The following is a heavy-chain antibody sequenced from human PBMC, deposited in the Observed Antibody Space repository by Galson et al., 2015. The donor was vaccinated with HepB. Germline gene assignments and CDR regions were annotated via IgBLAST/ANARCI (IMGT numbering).Heavy chain of an antibody. V-gene: IGHV3-30*18. CDR2: ISYDGSNK. J-gene: IGHJ4*02. CDR3: AKDTNYYDSSGVDY. CDR1: GFTFSSYG. D-gene: IGHD3-22*01. Sequence: SLRLSCAASGFTFSSYGMHWVRQAPGKGLEWVAVISYDGSNKYYADSVKGRFTISRDNSKNTLYLQMNSLRAEDTAVYYCAKDTNYYDSSGVDYWGQGTLVTVSS.